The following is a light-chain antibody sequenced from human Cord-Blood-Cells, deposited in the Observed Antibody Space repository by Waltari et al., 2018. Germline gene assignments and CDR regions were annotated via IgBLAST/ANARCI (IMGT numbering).Light chain of an antibody. J-gene: IGLJ3*02. CDR3: QSADSSGTSWV. Sequence: SYELTQPPSVSVSPGQTARITCSGDAFPQQYAYWYQHKPGQAPVVVIYKGSGRPSGSPERFSGSSSGTTVTLTISGFQAEDETDYYCQSADSSGTSWVFGGGTKLTVL. CDR1: AFPQQY. CDR2: KGS. V-gene: IGLV3-25*03.